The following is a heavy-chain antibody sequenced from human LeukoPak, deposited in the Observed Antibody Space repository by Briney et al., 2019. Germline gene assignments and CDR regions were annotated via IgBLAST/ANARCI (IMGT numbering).Heavy chain of an antibody. Sequence: PGGSLRLSCAASGFTFSSYAMSWVRQAPGKGLEWVSAISGSGGSTYYADSVKGRFTISRDNSKNTLYLQMNSLRAEDTAVYYCAPINGDYDILTGTLDYWGQGTLVTVSS. CDR1: GFTFSSYA. CDR3: APINGDYDILTGTLDY. CDR2: ISGSGGST. J-gene: IGHJ4*02. D-gene: IGHD3-9*01. V-gene: IGHV3-23*01.